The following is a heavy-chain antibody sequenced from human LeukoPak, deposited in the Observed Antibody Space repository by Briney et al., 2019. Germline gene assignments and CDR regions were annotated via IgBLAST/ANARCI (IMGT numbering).Heavy chain of an antibody. Sequence: PGEALKISCKGSGYSFTSYWIGWVRQMPGKGLEWMGIIYPGDSDTRYSPSFQGQVTSSADKSSSTAYLQWSSLKASDTAMYYCARKKFSSDSSGYYSSPVDYWGQGTLVTVSS. CDR1: GYSFTSYW. CDR3: ARKKFSSDSSGYYSSPVDY. J-gene: IGHJ4*02. D-gene: IGHD3-22*01. CDR2: IYPGDSDT. V-gene: IGHV5-51*01.